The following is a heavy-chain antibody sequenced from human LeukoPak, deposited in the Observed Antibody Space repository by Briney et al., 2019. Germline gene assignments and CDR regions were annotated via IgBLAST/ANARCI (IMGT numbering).Heavy chain of an antibody. D-gene: IGHD6-19*01. CDR2: LVYDERS. CDR1: AFPFSNYG. CDR3: ARDLSAAFDF. Sequence: GRNLRLSCTASAFPFSNYGMHWVRQAPGKGLEWVARLVYDERSDYANSVQGRFSISRDNSKNTLFLDMGDLRVEDTAVYYCARDLSAAFDFWGQGVLVTVSS. J-gene: IGHJ4*02. V-gene: IGHV3-33*05.